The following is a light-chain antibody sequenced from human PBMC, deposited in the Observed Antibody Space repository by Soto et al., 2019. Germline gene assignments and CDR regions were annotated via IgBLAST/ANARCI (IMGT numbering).Light chain of an antibody. CDR2: GNN. CDR3: GTWDSSLSGV. Sequence: QSVLTQPPSVSAAPGQKVIISCSGSSSNIGNNYVSWYQQLPGTAPRLLIYGNNKRPSGIPDRFSASKSGTSATLGITGLQTGDEADYYCGTWDSSLSGVFGGGTKLTVL. J-gene: IGLJ3*02. V-gene: IGLV1-51*01. CDR1: SSNIGNNY.